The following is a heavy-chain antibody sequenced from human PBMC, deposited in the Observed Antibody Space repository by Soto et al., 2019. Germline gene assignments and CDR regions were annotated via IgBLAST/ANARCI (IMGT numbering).Heavy chain of an antibody. CDR3: AREGRRPAFDP. Sequence: QVQLQESGPGLVKPSETLSLTCTVSGGSISSYYWSWIRQPAGTGLEWIGLIYTSGSTNYNPSLKSRVTTSVDTSKNQFSMKLSSVTAADTAVYYCAREGRRPAFDPWGQGTLVTVSS. D-gene: IGHD2-15*01. CDR1: GGSISSYY. J-gene: IGHJ5*02. CDR2: IYTSGST. V-gene: IGHV4-4*07.